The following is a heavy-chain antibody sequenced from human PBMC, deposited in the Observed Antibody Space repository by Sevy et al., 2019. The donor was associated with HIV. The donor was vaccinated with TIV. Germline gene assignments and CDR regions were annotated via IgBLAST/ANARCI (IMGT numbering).Heavy chain of an antibody. D-gene: IGHD5-18*01. V-gene: IGHV1-2*02. CDR3: ARGIVNTAMAIPGAYYGMDV. Sequence: ASVKVSCKASGYTFTGYYMHWVRQAPGQGLEWMGWINPNSGGTNYAQKFQGRVTMTRDTSISTAYMELSRLRSDDTAVYYCARGIVNTAMAIPGAYYGMDVWGQGTTVTVSS. CDR2: INPNSGGT. CDR1: GYTFTGYY. J-gene: IGHJ6*02.